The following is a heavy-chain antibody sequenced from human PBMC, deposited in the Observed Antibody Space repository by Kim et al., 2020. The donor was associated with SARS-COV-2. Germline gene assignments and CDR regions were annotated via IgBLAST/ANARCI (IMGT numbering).Heavy chain of an antibody. V-gene: IGHV3-30-3*01. CDR3: ARGDSGSYFSFDY. CDR2: ISYDGSNK. CDR1: GFTFSSYA. D-gene: IGHD1-26*01. J-gene: IGHJ4*02. Sequence: GGSLRLSCAASGFTFSSYAMHWVRQAPGKGLEWVAVISYDGSNKYYADSVKGRFTISRDNSKNTLYLQMNSLRAEDTAVYYCARGDSGSYFSFDYWGQG.